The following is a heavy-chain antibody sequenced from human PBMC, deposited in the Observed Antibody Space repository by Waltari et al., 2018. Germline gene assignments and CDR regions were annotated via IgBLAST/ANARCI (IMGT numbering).Heavy chain of an antibody. CDR1: GGSISSHY. V-gene: IGHV4-59*11. D-gene: IGHD6-13*01. CDR3: TRRNLAAADPFDP. Sequence: QVQLQESGPGLVKPSETLSLTCTVSGGSISSHYWSWIRQPPGKGLEWIGYIYYSGSPNHNPSLKSRVTISVDTSKNQFSLKLSSVTAADTAVYYCTRRNLAAADPFDPWGQGTLVTVSS. J-gene: IGHJ5*02. CDR2: IYYSGSP.